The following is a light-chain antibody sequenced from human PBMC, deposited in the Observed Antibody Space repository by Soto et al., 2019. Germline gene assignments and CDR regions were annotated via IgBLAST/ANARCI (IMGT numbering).Light chain of an antibody. CDR1: QSVLYSSNNKNY. CDR2: WAF. Sequence: DIVMTQSPDSLAVSLGERATINCKSSQSVLYSSNNKNYLAWYQQKPGQPPKLLIYWAFTRESGVPDRFSGSASRTDFTLPISTLQAQDVAVYYCQQYYSTPWTFGQGAKVQIK. J-gene: IGKJ1*01. V-gene: IGKV4-1*01. CDR3: QQYYSTPWT.